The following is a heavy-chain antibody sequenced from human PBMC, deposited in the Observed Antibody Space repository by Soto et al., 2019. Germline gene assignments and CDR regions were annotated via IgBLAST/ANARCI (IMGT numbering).Heavy chain of an antibody. CDR2: INPNSGGT. CDR1: GYTFTGYY. D-gene: IGHD1-26*01. Sequence: GATVKVSCKASGYTFTGYYMHWVLQAPVQGLEWMGWINPNSGGTNYAQKFQGWVTMTRDTSISTAYMELSRLRSDDTAVYYCARESDSGSSGDDAFDIWGQGTMVTVSS. V-gene: IGHV1-2*04. CDR3: ARESDSGSSGDDAFDI. J-gene: IGHJ3*02.